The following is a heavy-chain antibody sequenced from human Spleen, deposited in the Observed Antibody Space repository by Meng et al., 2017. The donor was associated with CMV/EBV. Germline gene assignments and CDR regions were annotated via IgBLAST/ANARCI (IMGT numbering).Heavy chain of an antibody. Sequence: KVSCTGSGYRFATYWIGWVRQMPGEGVEWMGSIYPGDSETRYSPSFQGQVSISADKSISTAYLQWSSLKASDTAMYYCAGHGGTSSWLDCYYYGMDVWGQGTTVTVSS. V-gene: IGHV5-51*01. CDR3: AGHGGTSSWLDCYYYGMDV. J-gene: IGHJ6*02. CDR1: GYRFATYW. CDR2: IYPGDSET. D-gene: IGHD6-13*01.